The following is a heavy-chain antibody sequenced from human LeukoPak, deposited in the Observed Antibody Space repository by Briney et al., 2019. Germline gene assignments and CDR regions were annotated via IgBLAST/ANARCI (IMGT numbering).Heavy chain of an antibody. CDR2: VYSSGTT. Sequence: SETLSLTCTVSGGSISSSSYYWGWIRQPPGKGLECIGNVYSSGTTYYNPSLKSRVTISIDTSKSHFSLRLSSVTAADTAVYYCVRSSTYHLFDDWGQGTLVTVSS. V-gene: IGHV4-39*01. J-gene: IGHJ4*02. D-gene: IGHD2-15*01. CDR3: VRSSTYHLFDD. CDR1: GGSISSSSYY.